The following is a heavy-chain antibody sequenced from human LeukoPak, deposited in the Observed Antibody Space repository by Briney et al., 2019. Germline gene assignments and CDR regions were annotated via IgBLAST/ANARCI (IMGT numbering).Heavy chain of an antibody. D-gene: IGHD3-9*01. J-gene: IGHJ4*02. CDR3: AKGLLRYTFFDY. V-gene: IGHV3-23*01. CDR1: GFTFSSYA. CDR2: ISGSGGGT. Sequence: PGGSLRLSCAASGFTFSSYAMSWVRQAPGKGLEWVSAISGSGGGTYYADSVKGRFTISRDNSKNTLYLQMNSLRAEDTAVYYCAKGLLRYTFFDYWGQGTLVTVSS.